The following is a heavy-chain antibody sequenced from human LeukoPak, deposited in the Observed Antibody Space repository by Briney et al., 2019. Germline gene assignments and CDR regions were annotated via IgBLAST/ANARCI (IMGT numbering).Heavy chain of an antibody. D-gene: IGHD3/OR15-3a*01. CDR2: IRYDGSNK. J-gene: IGHJ4*02. Sequence: GGSLRLSCAASGLTFSSYGMHWVRQAPGKGLEWVAFIRYDGSNKHYADSVKGRFTISRDNSKNTLYLQMNSLRAEDTAVYYCAKDGLAAAVDYWGQGTLVTVSS. CDR3: AKDGLAAAVDY. CDR1: GLTFSSYG. V-gene: IGHV3-30*02.